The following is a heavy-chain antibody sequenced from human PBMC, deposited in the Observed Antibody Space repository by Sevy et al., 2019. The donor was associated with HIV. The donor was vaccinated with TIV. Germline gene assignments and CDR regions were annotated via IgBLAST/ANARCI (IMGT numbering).Heavy chain of an antibody. CDR1: GLTFSSYG. J-gene: IGHJ3*02. CDR2: ISYDGSNK. Sequence: GGSLRLSCAASGLTFSSYGMHWVRQAPGKGLEWVALISYDGSNKYYADSVKGRFTISRDNSKNTLYLQMNSLRAEDTAVYYCAKLFAYCSGGSCPRGEAFDIWGQWTMVTVSS. D-gene: IGHD2-15*01. V-gene: IGHV3-30*18. CDR3: AKLFAYCSGGSCPRGEAFDI.